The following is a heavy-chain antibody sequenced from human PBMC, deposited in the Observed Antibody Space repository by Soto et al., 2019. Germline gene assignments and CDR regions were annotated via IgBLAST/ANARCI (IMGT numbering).Heavy chain of an antibody. CDR1: GGSISSGDYY. J-gene: IGHJ6*02. CDR3: ARGKIVVVVAATPVYYGMDV. Sequence: PTETLSLTCTVSGGSISSGDYYWSWIRQPPGTSLEWIGYIYYSGSTYYNPSLKSRITISVNTPKNQFSQKLNSVTAADTAVYNFARGKIVVVVAATPVYYGMDVWGQGTTVT. V-gene: IGHV4-30-4*01. D-gene: IGHD2-15*01. CDR2: IYYSGST.